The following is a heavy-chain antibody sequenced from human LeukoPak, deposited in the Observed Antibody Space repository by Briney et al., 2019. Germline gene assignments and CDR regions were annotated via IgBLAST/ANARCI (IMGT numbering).Heavy chain of an antibody. CDR2: IYYSGST. CDR3: ARVIWGDNYYDSSGYLFDY. CDR1: GGSISSYY. J-gene: IGHJ4*02. V-gene: IGHV4-59*08. D-gene: IGHD3-22*01. Sequence: SETLSLTCTVSGGSISSYYWSWIRQPPGKGLEWIGYIYYSGSTNYNPSLKSRVTISVDTSKNQFSLKLSSVTAADTAVYYCARVIWGDNYYDSSGYLFDYWGQGTLVTVSS.